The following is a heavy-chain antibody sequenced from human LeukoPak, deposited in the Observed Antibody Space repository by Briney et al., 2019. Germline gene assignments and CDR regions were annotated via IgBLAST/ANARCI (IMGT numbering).Heavy chain of an antibody. D-gene: IGHD3-22*01. J-gene: IGHJ5*02. CDR3: AAALRDYYDSSGA. CDR1: GGSISSGGYW. Sequence: SETLSLTCAVSGGSISSGGYWWSWLRQPRGKGREWIEYIYHSGSTYYNPSLKSRVTISVDRSKNQFSLKLSSVTAADTAVYYCAAALRDYYDSSGAWGQGTLVTVSS. CDR2: IYHSGST. V-gene: IGHV4-30-2*01.